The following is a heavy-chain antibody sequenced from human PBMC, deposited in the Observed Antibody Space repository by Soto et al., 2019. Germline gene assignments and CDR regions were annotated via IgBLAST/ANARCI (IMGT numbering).Heavy chain of an antibody. CDR1: GFTFSRSA. V-gene: IGHV3-21*06. Sequence: GGSLRLSCSASGFTFSRSALHWVRQAPGKGLEWVSSISSGGGDIFYAESVEGRFFTSRDNVNNVLYLDINNLRPEDTAVYYCARMAYWGQGTLVTVSS. J-gene: IGHJ4*02. CDR2: ISSGGGDI. CDR3: ARMAY.